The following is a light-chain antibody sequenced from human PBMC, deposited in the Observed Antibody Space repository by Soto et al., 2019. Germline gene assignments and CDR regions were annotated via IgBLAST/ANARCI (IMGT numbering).Light chain of an antibody. CDR2: DAS. V-gene: IGKV3-11*01. CDR1: QSVSSY. Sequence: EIVLTQSPATLSLSPGERATLSCRASQSVSSYFAWYQQKPGQAPRLLLYDASNRATGIPGRFSGSGSGTDFTLTISSLEPEDFAVYYWQQRSNYTFGQGTKLEIK. CDR3: QQRSNYT. J-gene: IGKJ2*01.